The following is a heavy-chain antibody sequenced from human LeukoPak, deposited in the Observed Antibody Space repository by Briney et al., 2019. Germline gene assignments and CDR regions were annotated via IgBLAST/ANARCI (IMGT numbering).Heavy chain of an antibody. CDR3: ARHAGGISATGTRPFDY. V-gene: IGHV4-39*01. Sequence: SETLSLTCTVSGASFSSSTYYWGWIRQPPGKGLEWLGSSYYSGSTYYNPSLKSRVTMSVDTSKNQFSLKLSSVTAADTAVYYCARHAGGISATGTRPFDYWGQGTLVTVSS. CDR2: SYYSGST. D-gene: IGHD6-13*01. J-gene: IGHJ4*02. CDR1: GASFSSSTYY.